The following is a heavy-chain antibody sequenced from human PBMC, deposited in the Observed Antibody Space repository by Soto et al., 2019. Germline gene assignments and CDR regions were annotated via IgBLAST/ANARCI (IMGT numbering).Heavy chain of an antibody. J-gene: IGHJ3*02. CDR3: AAPGPGYCSSTSCYADDAFDI. Sequence: QMQLVQSGPEVKKPGTSVKVSCKASGFTFTSSAMQWVRQARGQRLEWIGWIVVGSGNTNYAQKFQERVTITRDMSTSTAYMELSSLRSEDTAVYYCAAPGPGYCSSTSCYADDAFDIWGQGTMVTVSS. CDR1: GFTFTSSA. CDR2: IVVGSGNT. D-gene: IGHD2-2*01. V-gene: IGHV1-58*02.